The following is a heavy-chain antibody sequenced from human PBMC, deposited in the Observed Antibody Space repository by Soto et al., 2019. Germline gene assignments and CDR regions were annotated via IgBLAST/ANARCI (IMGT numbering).Heavy chain of an antibody. CDR3: ATDKRFEWLFTHAFDI. CDR2: ISAYNGNT. J-gene: IGHJ3*02. D-gene: IGHD3-3*01. V-gene: IGHV1-18*01. Sequence: QVQLVQSGAEVKKPGASVKVSCKASGYTFTSYGISWVRQAPGQGLEWMGWISAYNGNTNYAQKLQGRVTMTTDTSTSTADMERSSLRSDDTAVYYCATDKRFEWLFTHAFDIWGQGTMVTVSS. CDR1: GYTFTSYG.